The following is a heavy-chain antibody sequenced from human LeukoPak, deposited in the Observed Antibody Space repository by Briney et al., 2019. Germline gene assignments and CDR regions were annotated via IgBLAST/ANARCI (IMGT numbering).Heavy chain of an antibody. CDR3: AVLTTVTGWFDP. CDR2: IYYSGST. Sequence: SETLSLTCTVFGGSISSSNYYWGWIRQPPGKGLEWIGSIYYSGSTYYNPSLKSRVTISVDTSKNKFSLKLSSVTAADTAVYYCAVLTTVTGWFDPWGQGTLVTVSS. D-gene: IGHD4-17*01. CDR1: GGSISSSNYY. V-gene: IGHV4-39*07. J-gene: IGHJ5*02.